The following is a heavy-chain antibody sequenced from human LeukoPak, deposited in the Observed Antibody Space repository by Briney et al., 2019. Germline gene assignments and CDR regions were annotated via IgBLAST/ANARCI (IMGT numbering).Heavy chain of an antibody. J-gene: IGHJ4*02. CDR2: IRSKAYGGTT. CDR3: TRRTAYGSSGCFDY. V-gene: IGHV3-49*04. Sequence: GGSLRLSCTASGFTFGDYAMSWVRQAPGKGLEWVGFIRSKAYGGTTEYAASVKGRFTISRDDSKSIAYLQMNSLKTEDTAVYYCTRRTAYGSSGCFDYWGQGTLVTVSS. D-gene: IGHD3-22*01. CDR1: GFTFGDYA.